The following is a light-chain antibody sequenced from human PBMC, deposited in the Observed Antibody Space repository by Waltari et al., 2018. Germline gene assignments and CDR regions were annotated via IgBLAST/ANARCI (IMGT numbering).Light chain of an antibody. Sequence: QSALTQPRSVSGSPGQSVTISCTGTSSDVGGYNYVSWYQQHPAKAPKLIIDDINKRPSGVPDRFSGSKSGNTASLTSSGLQAEDEADYYCCSYVGSNIYWVFGGGTKLTVL. CDR3: CSYVGSNIYWV. CDR1: SSDVGGYNY. V-gene: IGLV2-11*01. CDR2: DIN. J-gene: IGLJ3*02.